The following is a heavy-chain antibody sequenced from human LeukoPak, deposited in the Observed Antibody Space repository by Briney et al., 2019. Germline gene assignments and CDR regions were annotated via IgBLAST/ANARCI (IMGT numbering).Heavy chain of an antibody. V-gene: IGHV4-59*01. CDR1: GGSISSYY. D-gene: IGHD2-2*01. CDR2: IYYSGST. Sequence: PSETLSLTCTVSGGSISSYYWSWIRQPPGKGLEWIGYIYYSGSTNYNPSLKSRVSISVDTSKNQFSLKLSSVTAADTAVYYCARDRFVVVPAADYYYGMDVWGQGTTVTVSS. CDR3: ARDRFVVVPAADYYYGMDV. J-gene: IGHJ6*02.